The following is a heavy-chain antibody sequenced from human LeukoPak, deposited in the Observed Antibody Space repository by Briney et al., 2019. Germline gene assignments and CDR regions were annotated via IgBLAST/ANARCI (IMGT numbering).Heavy chain of an antibody. D-gene: IGHD3-9*01. CDR2: INTGNGHT. CDR3: ARGYYDLLTGHVVTYYFDY. J-gene: IGHJ4*02. CDR1: GYIFSTYG. V-gene: IGHV1-3*04. Sequence: ASVKVSCKASGYIFSTYGMHWVRQAPGQGLEWMGWINTGNGHTEYSQNFQDRVTITRDTSAITVYMELSSLRSEDTAVYYCARGYYDLLTGHVVTYYFDYWGQGTLVTVSS.